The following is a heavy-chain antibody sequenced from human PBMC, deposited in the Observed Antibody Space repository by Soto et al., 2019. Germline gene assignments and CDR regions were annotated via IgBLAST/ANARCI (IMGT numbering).Heavy chain of an antibody. CDR3: ARHRIEVVWRGFDF. J-gene: IGHJ4*02. Sequence: QSLTCTVSTDSSSFTNSYWGWIRQPPGKGLQWIGSSSYNGGTFYNPSLKGRVVISFDTSKKQSSLQVTSVTAADTAVYFCARHRIEVVWRGFDFWGQGSPVTVSS. CDR2: SSYNGGT. CDR1: TDSSSFTNSY. D-gene: IGHD3-10*01. V-gene: IGHV4-39*01.